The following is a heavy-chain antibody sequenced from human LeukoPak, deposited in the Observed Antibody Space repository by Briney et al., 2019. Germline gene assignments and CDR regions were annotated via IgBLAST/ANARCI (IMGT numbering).Heavy chain of an antibody. CDR3: AGWYSVDAFDI. CDR2: IYYSEST. V-gene: IGHV4-59*07. CDR1: GRPISSYY. D-gene: IGHD6-13*01. Sequence: SDTLSLTCTVSGRPISSYYWSWIRQPPGKGLEWIGYIYYSESTNYNPSLKSRVTISVDTSKNQCSLKLSSVTAADTAVYYCAGWYSVDAFDIWGQGTMVTVSS. J-gene: IGHJ3*02.